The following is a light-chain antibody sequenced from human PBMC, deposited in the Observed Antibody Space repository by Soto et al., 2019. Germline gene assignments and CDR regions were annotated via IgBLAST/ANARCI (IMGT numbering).Light chain of an antibody. V-gene: IGLV6-57*04. CDR3: QSYHSGNYA. CDR2: EDK. Sequence: NFMLTQPHSVSESPGKTVTISCTRSSGSIATNYVQWYQQRPGSAPTTVIYEDKLRPSGVPDRFSGSIDSSSNSASLTISGLKTKDEVDYYCQSYHSGNYAFGTGTKLTVL. J-gene: IGLJ1*01. CDR1: SGSIATNY.